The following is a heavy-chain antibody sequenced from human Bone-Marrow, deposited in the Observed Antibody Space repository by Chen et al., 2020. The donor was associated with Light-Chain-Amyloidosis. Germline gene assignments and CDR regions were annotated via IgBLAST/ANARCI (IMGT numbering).Heavy chain of an antibody. V-gene: IGHV5-51*01. D-gene: IGHD5-12*01. Sequence: EVQLEQSGPEVKKPGESLKISCKGSGYTFPNCWIGWVRQMPGKGLEWMVVIYPDDSDARYSPSFEGQVTISADKSITTAYLQWRSLKASDTAMYYCARRRDGYNFDYWGQGTLVTVSS. CDR1: GYTFPNCW. CDR2: IYPDDSDA. CDR3: ARRRDGYNFDY. J-gene: IGHJ4*02.